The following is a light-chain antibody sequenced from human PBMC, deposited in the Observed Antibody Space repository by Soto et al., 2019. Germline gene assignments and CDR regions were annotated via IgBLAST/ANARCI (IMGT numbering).Light chain of an antibody. J-gene: IGKJ1*01. CDR2: VAS. CDR1: QSVSSSY. V-gene: IGKV3-20*01. CDR3: QQYYSTRT. Sequence: IVLTQSPGPLSLSPGERATLSCRASQSVSSSYLAWYQQKPGQAPRLPIYVASTRATGIPARFSGSGSGTELTLTISNMKTEDFAVYYCQQYYSTRTFCQGTKVDI.